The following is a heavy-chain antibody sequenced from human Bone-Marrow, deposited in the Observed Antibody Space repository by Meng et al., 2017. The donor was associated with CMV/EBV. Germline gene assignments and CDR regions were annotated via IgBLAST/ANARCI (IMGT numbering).Heavy chain of an antibody. J-gene: IGHJ6*02. V-gene: IGHV3-30*02. CDR3: AKGPSPREWVVNKTHYTIDV. CDR2: IRFDGSNK. CDR1: GFMFSDSG. D-gene: IGHD3-3*01. Sequence: GESLKISCAASGFMFSDSGMHWVRQAPGKGVEWVAFIRFDGSNKEYLKSVKGRFTISRDNSKNRVSLEMNGLRPDDTAVYYCAKGPSPREWVVNKTHYTIDVWGQGTTVTVSS.